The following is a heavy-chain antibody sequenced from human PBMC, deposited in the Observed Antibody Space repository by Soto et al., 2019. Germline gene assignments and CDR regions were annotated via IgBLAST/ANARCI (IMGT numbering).Heavy chain of an antibody. CDR2: TYYRSRWYN. J-gene: IGHJ6*03. Sequence: SQTLSLTCAISGDSVSSNSAAWNWIRLSRSRGLEWLARTYYRSRWYNDYAVSVRSRITVNPDTSKNQFSLQLTSVTPDDTAVYYCAGTTSHQWYYMDVWGKGTTVTVSS. CDR3: AGTTSHQWYYMDV. V-gene: IGHV6-1*01. D-gene: IGHD1-7*01. CDR1: GDSVSSNSAA.